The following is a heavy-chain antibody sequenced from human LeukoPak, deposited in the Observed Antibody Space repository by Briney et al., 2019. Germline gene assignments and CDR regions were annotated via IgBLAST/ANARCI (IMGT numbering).Heavy chain of an antibody. V-gene: IGHV1-2*06. J-gene: IGHJ5*02. CDR1: GYTFTGYY. CDR3: ARDRSDNWFDP. D-gene: IGHD2-15*01. CDR2: NNPNSGGT. Sequence: ASVKVSCKASGYTFTGYYMHWVRQAPGQGLEWMGRNNPNSGGTNYAQKFQGRVTMTRDTSISTAYMELSRLRSDDTAVYYCARDRSDNWFDPWGQGTLVTVSS.